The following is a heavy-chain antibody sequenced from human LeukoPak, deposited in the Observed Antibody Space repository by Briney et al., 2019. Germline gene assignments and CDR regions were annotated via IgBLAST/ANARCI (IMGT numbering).Heavy chain of an antibody. Sequence: SETLSLTCTVSGGSISSYYWSWIRQPPGKGLEWIGYIYYSGSTNYNPSLKSRVTISVDTSKNQFSLKLSSVTAADTAVYSCARAVRGPIDYWGQGTLVTVSS. V-gene: IGHV4-59*01. D-gene: IGHD3-10*01. CDR2: IYYSGST. CDR1: GGSISSYY. J-gene: IGHJ4*02. CDR3: ARAVRGPIDY.